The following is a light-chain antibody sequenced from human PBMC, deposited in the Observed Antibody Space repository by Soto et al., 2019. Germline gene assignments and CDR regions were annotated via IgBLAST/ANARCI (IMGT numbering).Light chain of an antibody. J-gene: IGKJ5*01. Sequence: EIVLTQSPGTLSLSPGERATLSCRASQSFTSRSLAWYQQKPGLAPRLLISGTSNRAAGIPDRFSGSGSGTAFSLTITSLQPEDFATYYCQQLFDSPITFGQGTRLEIK. V-gene: IGKV3-20*01. CDR3: QQLFDSPIT. CDR1: QSFTSRS. CDR2: GTS.